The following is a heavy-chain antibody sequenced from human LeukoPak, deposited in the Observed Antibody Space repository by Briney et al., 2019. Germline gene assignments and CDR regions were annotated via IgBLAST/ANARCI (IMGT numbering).Heavy chain of an antibody. Sequence: GGSPRLSCAASGFTFSDQSMNWVRQAPGKDLEWVSAISANSLHIFYVDSVKGRFTISRDNAKNSLYLQMNNLRVEDTALYYCVGPDSQFDCWGEGTLVTVSS. CDR1: GFTFSDQS. V-gene: IGHV3-21*01. D-gene: IGHD3-16*01. J-gene: IGHJ4*02. CDR2: ISANSLHI. CDR3: VGPDSQFDC.